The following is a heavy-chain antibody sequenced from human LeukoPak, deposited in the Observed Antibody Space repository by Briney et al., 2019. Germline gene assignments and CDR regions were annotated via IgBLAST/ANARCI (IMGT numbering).Heavy chain of an antibody. D-gene: IGHD2-15*01. J-gene: IGHJ4*02. CDR2: INHSGST. Sequence: SETLSLTCTVSGGSISSGDYYWSWIRQPPGKGLEWIGEINHSGSTNYNPSLKSRVTISVDTSKNQFSLKLSSVTAADTAVYYCARAGAHGMVAAFFDYWGQGTLVTVSS. CDR3: ARAGAHGMVAAFFDY. CDR1: GGSISSGDYY. V-gene: IGHV4-39*07.